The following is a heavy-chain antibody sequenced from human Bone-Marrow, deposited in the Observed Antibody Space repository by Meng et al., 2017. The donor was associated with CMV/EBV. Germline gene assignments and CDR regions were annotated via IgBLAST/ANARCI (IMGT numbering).Heavy chain of an antibody. V-gene: IGHV3-72*01. J-gene: IGHJ4*02. CDR1: GFTFSDHY. CDR3: ARDGSGGLGY. D-gene: IGHD1-26*01. Sequence: GGSLRLSCAASGFTFSDHYMDWVRQAPGKGLEWVGRTRNKANSYTTEYAASVKGRFTISRDDSKNSLYLQMNSLKTEDTAVYYCARDGSGGLGYWGQGNLVTVSS. CDR2: TRNKANSYTT.